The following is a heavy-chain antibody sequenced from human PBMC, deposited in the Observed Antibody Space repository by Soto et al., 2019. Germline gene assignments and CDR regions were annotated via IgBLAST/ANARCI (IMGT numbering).Heavy chain of an antibody. J-gene: IGHJ3*02. V-gene: IGHV4-39*01. Sequence: QLQLQESGPGLVKPSETLSLTCTVSGGSISSTTSFWSWVRQPPGKGLEWIGSISYRGVTYYTPSRTTRVTIPVATSRNQFSLNLNSVTAADTAVYYYARPLNVNDVFDIWGQGTLITVSS. CDR3: ARPLNVNDVFDI. CDR2: ISYRGVT. CDR1: GGSISSTTSF.